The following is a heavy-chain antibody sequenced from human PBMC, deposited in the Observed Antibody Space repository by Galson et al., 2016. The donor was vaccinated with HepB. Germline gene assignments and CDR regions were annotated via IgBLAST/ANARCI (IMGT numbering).Heavy chain of an antibody. CDR3: ARSKGGDDSDGNWFDP. V-gene: IGHV1-69*02. CDR2: IISIADRA. J-gene: IGHJ5*02. Sequence: SVKVSCKASGGPFTMYTISWVRQAPGQGLEWMGRIISIADRANYAQNFQGRVTITADKSARTVYMELSSLRSDDTAVYYCARSKGGDDSDGNWFDPWGQGTQVTVSS. D-gene: IGHD4-23*01. CDR1: GGPFTMYT.